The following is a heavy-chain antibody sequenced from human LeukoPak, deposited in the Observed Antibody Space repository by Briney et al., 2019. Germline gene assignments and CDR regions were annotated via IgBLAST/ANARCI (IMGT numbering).Heavy chain of an antibody. V-gene: IGHV4-34*01. CDR1: GGSFSGYY. J-gene: IGHJ4*02. CDR2: INHSGST. CDR3: ATSLRYFDWPPTAY. Sequence: SETLSPTCAVYGGSFSGYYWSWIRQPPGKGLEWIGEINHSGSTNYNPSLKSRVTISVDTSKNQFSLKLSSVTAADTAVYYCATSLRYFDWPPTAYWGQGTLVTVSS. D-gene: IGHD3-9*01.